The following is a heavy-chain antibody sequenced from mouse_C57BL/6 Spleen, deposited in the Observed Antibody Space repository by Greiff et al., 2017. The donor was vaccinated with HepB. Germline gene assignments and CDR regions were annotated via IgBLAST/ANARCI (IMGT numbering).Heavy chain of an antibody. CDR2: IYPGDGDT. D-gene: IGHD3-2*02. Sequence: VKLQESGAELVKPGASVKISCKASGYAFSSYWMNWVKQRPGKGLEWIGQIYPGDGDTNYNGKFKGKATLTADNSSSTAYMQLSSLTSEDSAVYFCARRGAQAVLDYWGQGTTLTVSS. J-gene: IGHJ2*01. CDR1: GYAFSSYW. V-gene: IGHV1-80*01. CDR3: ARRGAQAVLDY.